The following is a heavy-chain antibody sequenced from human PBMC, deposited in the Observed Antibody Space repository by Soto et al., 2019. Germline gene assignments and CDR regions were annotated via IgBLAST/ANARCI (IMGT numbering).Heavy chain of an antibody. CDR1: GFTFSSFG. V-gene: IGHV3-30*18. CDR2: ISYDGSHK. D-gene: IGHD3-9*01. J-gene: IGHJ4*02. Sequence: GGSLRLSCAASGFTFSSFGMHWVRQAPGKGLEWVAVISYDGSHKYYADSVKGRFTFSRDNSKNTLYLQMNSLRAEDTAVYYCPKADSDHDILTGLDYWGQGTLVTVSS. CDR3: PKADSDHDILTGLDY.